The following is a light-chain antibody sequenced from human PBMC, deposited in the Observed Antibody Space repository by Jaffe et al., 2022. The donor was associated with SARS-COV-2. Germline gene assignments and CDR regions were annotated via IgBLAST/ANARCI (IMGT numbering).Light chain of an antibody. CDR2: AAS. CDR3: QQSHSTPPYT. J-gene: IGKJ2*01. CDR1: QSISIY. V-gene: IGKV1-39*01. Sequence: DIQMTQSPSSLSASVGDRVTITCRASQSISIYLNWYQQKPGKAPKLLIYAASTLQSGVPSRFSGSGSGTDFTLTISSLQREDLATYYCQQSHSTPPYTFGQGTKLEIK.